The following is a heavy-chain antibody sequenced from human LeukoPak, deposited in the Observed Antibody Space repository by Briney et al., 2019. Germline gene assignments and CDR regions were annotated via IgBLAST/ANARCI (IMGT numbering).Heavy chain of an antibody. Sequence: SETLSLTCTVSGGSISSYYWSWIRQPPGTGLEWIGYIYYSGSTNYNPSLKSRVTTSVDASKNQFSLKLSSVTAADTAVYYCASRYGGYLAYWFDPWGQGTLVTVSS. CDR3: ASRYGGYLAYWFDP. D-gene: IGHD5-12*01. J-gene: IGHJ5*02. CDR2: IYYSGST. V-gene: IGHV4-59*12. CDR1: GGSISSYY.